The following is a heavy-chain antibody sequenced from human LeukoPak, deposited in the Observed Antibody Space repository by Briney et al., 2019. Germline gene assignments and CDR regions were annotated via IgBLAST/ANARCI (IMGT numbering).Heavy chain of an antibody. CDR2: ISSSSSYI. V-gene: IGHV3-21*01. J-gene: IGHJ4*02. CDR3: ARNYYDSSVPGY. D-gene: IGHD3-22*01. Sequence: PGGSLRLSCAVSGFNLVDYAMHWVRQAPGKGLEWVSSISSSSSYIYYADSVKGRFTISRDNAKNSLYLQMNSLRAEDTAVYYCARNYYDSSVPGYWGQGTLVTVSS. CDR1: GFNLVDYA.